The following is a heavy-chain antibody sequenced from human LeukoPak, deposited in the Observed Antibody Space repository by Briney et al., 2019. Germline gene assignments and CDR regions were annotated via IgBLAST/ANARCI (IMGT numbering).Heavy chain of an antibody. Sequence: SGGSLRLSCAASGFTFSSYAMSWVRQAPGKGLEWVSAISGSGGSTYYADSVKGRFTISRDNSKNTLYLQMNSLRAEDTAVYYCAKVIGYYYDSSGYQNDYWGQGTLVTVSS. CDR3: AKVIGYYYDSSGYQNDY. CDR2: ISGSGGST. D-gene: IGHD3-22*01. J-gene: IGHJ4*02. CDR1: GFTFSSYA. V-gene: IGHV3-23*01.